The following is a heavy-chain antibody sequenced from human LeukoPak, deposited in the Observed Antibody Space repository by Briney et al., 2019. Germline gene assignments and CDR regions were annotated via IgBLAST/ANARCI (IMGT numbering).Heavy chain of an antibody. CDR1: GFIFSSCA. CDR2: ISGSGGNT. D-gene: IGHD5-12*01. CDR3: AKDRGPYSGYDSFFHF. J-gene: IGHJ4*02. Sequence: PGGSLRLSCAASGFIFSSCAMSWVRQAPGKGLEWVSGISGSGGNTYYADSMKGRFTISRDNSKNTLYMQMNSLRADDTAVYYCAKDRGPYSGYDSFFHFWGQGTLVTVSS. V-gene: IGHV3-23*01.